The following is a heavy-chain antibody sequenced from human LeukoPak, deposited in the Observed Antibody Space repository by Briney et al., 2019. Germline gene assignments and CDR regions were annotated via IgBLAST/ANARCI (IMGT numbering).Heavy chain of an antibody. V-gene: IGHV4-59*12. J-gene: IGHJ3*02. CDR2: IYYSGST. Sequence: SETLSLTCTVSGGSISSYYWSWIRQPPGKGLEWIGYIYYSGSTNYNPSLKSRVTISVDTSKNQFSLKLSSVTAADTAVYYCARGPRITMVRGGAFDIWGQGTMVTVSS. CDR1: GGSISSYY. CDR3: ARGPRITMVRGGAFDI. D-gene: IGHD3-10*01.